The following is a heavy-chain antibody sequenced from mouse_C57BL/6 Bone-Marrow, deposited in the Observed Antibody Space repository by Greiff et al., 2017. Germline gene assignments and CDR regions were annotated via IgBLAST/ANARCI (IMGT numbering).Heavy chain of an antibody. V-gene: IGHV1-55*01. D-gene: IGHD2-4*01. J-gene: IGHJ4*01. CDR1: GYTFTSYW. Sequence: QVQLQQSGAELVKPGASVKMSCKASGYTFTSYWITWVKQRPGQGLEWIGDIYPGSGSTNYNEKFKSKATLTVDTSSSTAYMQLSSLTSEDSAVXYCARRPYDYDEGPYAMDYWGQGTSVTVSS. CDR2: IYPGSGST. CDR3: ARRPYDYDEGPYAMDY.